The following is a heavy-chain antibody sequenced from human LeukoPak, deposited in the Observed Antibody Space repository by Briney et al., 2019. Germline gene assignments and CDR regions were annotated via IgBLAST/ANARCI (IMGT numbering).Heavy chain of an antibody. CDR2: INPSGGST. J-gene: IGHJ4*02. CDR1: GYTFTIYY. CDR3: ARAAPYYDSGTGGY. D-gene: IGHD3-10*01. Sequence: GASVNVSCRASGYTFTIYYMHWVRQAPGQGREWMGIINPSGGSTSYAQKFQGRVTMTRDTSTSTAYMELSSLRSEDTAVYYCARAAPYYDSGTGGYWGQGTLVTVSS. V-gene: IGHV1-46*01.